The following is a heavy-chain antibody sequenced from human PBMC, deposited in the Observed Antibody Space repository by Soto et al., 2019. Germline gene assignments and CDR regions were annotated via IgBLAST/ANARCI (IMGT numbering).Heavy chain of an antibody. Sequence: QVQLEESGGGVVQPGRSLRLSCAASGFTFSSYALLWVRQAPGKGLEWVAVISSDGNNNHHADSVKGRITISRDNSKYTLYLQMNSLRADDPAVYYCARVPGYGGFIWYFDLWGRGTLVTVSS. CDR3: ARVPGYGGFIWYFDL. CDR1: GFTFSSYA. CDR2: ISSDGNNN. D-gene: IGHD4-17*01. J-gene: IGHJ2*01. V-gene: IGHV3-30-3*01.